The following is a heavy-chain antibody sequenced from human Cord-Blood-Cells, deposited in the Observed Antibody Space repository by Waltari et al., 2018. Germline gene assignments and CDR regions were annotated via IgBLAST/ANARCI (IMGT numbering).Heavy chain of an antibody. J-gene: IGHJ5*02. CDR2: INYSGST. CDR1: GGSIGSYY. V-gene: IGHV4-59*01. Sequence: QVQLQESGPGMVKPSEPRSLTCPVSGGSIGSYYWSWIRQPPGKGLEWIGYINYSGSTNYNPSHKSRVTISVDTSKNQFALKLSSVTAADTAVYYCARETLLTGDPLGNWFDPWGQGTLVTVAS. D-gene: IGHD7-27*01. CDR3: ARETLLTGDPLGNWFDP.